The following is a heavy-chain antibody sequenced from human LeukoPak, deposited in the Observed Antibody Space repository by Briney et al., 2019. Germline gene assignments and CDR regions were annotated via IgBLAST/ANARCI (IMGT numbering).Heavy chain of an antibody. CDR2: IRYDGSNE. D-gene: IGHD4-17*01. V-gene: IGHV3-30*02. CDR3: AKVLRIDF. CDR1: GFTFSAYG. J-gene: IGHJ4*02. Sequence: PGGSLRLSCAASGFTFSAYGMHWVRQAPGKGLEWVAFIRYDGSNEYYADFVRGRFTISRDNSKNTLYLQMNSLRAEDTAVYYCAKVLRIDFWGQGTLVTVSS.